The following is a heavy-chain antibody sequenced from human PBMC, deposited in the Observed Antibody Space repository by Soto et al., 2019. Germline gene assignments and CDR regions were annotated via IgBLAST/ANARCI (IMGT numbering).Heavy chain of an antibody. CDR3: ASPNYASSGYYVPD. CDR2: IYYSGST. V-gene: IGHV4-39*01. D-gene: IGHD3-22*01. Sequence: QLQLQESGPGLVKPSETLSLTCTVSGGSISSSSYYWGWIRQPPGKGLEWLGSIYYSGSTYYNPPPTRRFTISVDTSKHQFSLKLSSVTAADTAVYYCASPNYASSGYYVPDWGQGTLVTVSS. J-gene: IGHJ4*02. CDR1: GGSISSSSYY.